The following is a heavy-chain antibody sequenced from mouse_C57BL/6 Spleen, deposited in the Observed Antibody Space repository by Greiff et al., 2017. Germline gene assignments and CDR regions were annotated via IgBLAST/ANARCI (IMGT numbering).Heavy chain of an antibody. Sequence: QVQLQQPGAELVRPGSSVKLSCKASGYTFTSYWMHWVKQRPIQGLEWIGNIDPSDSETHSNQKFKDKATLTVDKSSSTAYMQLSSLTSEDSAVYYCARMGLLYCFDYWGQGTTLTVSS. CDR2: IDPSDSET. CDR3: ARMGLLYCFDY. J-gene: IGHJ2*01. D-gene: IGHD4-1*01. CDR1: GYTFTSYW. V-gene: IGHV1-52*01.